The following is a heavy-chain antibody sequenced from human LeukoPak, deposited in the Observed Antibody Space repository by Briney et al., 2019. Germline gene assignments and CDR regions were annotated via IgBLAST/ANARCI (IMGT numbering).Heavy chain of an antibody. Sequence: GASVKVSCKASGGTFSSYAISWVRQAPGQGLEWMGGIIPIFGTANCAQKFQGRVTITTDESTSTAYMELSSLRSEDTAVYYCARPLPKGAVYGLTGAFDIWGQGTMVTVSS. V-gene: IGHV1-69*05. CDR3: ARPLPKGAVYGLTGAFDI. D-gene: IGHD1-14*01. CDR2: IIPIFGTA. J-gene: IGHJ3*02. CDR1: GGTFSSYA.